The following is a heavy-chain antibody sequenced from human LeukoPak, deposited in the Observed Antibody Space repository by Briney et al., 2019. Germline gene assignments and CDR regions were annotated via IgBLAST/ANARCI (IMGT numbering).Heavy chain of an antibody. J-gene: IGHJ4*02. CDR3: ARWGLGDLYYFDY. Sequence: ASVKVSCKASGYTFTDYYMHWVRQAPGQGLEWMGRINPNSGGTNYAQKFQGRVTMTRDTSISTAYMELSRLRSDDTPVYYCARWGLGDLYYFDYWGQGTLVTVSS. V-gene: IGHV1-2*06. CDR2: INPNSGGT. CDR1: GYTFTDYY. D-gene: IGHD3-16*01.